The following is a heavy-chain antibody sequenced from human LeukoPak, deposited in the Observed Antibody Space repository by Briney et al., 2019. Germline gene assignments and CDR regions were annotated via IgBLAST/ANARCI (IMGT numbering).Heavy chain of an antibody. D-gene: IGHD3-3*01. Sequence: SETLSLTCAVSGGSISSGGYSWSWIRQPPGKGLEWIGYIYHSGSTYYNPSLKSRVTISVDRSKNQFSLKLSSVTAADTAVYYCARPFTSSYETFDYWGQGTLVTVSS. J-gene: IGHJ4*02. CDR2: IYHSGST. CDR1: GGSISSGGYS. CDR3: ARPFTSSYETFDY. V-gene: IGHV4-30-2*01.